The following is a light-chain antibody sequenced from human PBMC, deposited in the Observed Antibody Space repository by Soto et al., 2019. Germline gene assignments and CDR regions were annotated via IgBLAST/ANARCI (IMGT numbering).Light chain of an antibody. J-gene: IGKJ4*01. CDR1: QDIRNY. V-gene: IGKV1-16*02. Sequence: DIQVTQSPSSLSASVGDRVTITCRASQDIRNYLAWFQQKPGKAPKSLIYAASILQSGVPLKFSGSGSGTDFTLTISSLQPEDFATYYCQQYHSYPLTLGGGTKVEIK. CDR3: QQYHSYPLT. CDR2: AAS.